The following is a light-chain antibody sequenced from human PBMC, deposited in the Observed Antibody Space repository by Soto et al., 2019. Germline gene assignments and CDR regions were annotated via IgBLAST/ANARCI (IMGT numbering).Light chain of an antibody. J-gene: IGKJ2*01. V-gene: IGKV1-39*01. CDR1: LSISSY. CDR3: RQSYRTPFMYT. Sequence: DIQMTQSPSSLSASVGDRVIITCRASLSISSYLNWYQQKPGKAPKLLIYAASTLQSGVPSRFSGSGSGRDFTLTISILLPDDFATYYCRQSYRTPFMYTFGQGTKLEI. CDR2: AAS.